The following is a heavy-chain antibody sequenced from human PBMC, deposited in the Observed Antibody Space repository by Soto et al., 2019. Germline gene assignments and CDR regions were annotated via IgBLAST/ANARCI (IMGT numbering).Heavy chain of an antibody. Sequence: SETLSLTCAVSGGSLGSYYLSWIRQPPGKGLEWIGYVFYTGRAHYNDSLKSLVSILLDTSNNQFSLKLSTVTAADTALYYCARDGDGRIITSPYDYYGMDVWGPGTTVTVSS. CDR1: GGSLGSYY. CDR2: VFYTGRA. D-gene: IGHD7-27*01. V-gene: IGHV4-59*01. J-gene: IGHJ6*02. CDR3: ARDGDGRIITSPYDYYGMDV.